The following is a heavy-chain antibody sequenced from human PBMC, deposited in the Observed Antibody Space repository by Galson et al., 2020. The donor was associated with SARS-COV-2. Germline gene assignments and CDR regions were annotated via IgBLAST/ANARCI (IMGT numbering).Heavy chain of an antibody. CDR1: GFRFSNYG. CDR2: ISYEGSKK. CDR3: AKFRDIFHVWRGYFSMDV. D-gene: IGHD3-3*02. J-gene: IGHJ6*02. V-gene: IGHV3-30*18. Sequence: GGSLRLSCAVSGFRFSNYGMHWVRQAPGKGLEWVAAISYEGSKKYSGDSVKGRFTISRDNSKNTVYLQMNSLRAEDTAVYYCAKFRDIFHVWRGYFSMDVWGQGTTVIVSS.